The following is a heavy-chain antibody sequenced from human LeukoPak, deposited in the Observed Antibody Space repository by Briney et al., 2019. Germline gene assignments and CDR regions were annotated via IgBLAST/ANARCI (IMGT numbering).Heavy chain of an antibody. CDR2: IKQDGSEK. V-gene: IGHV3-7*01. CDR1: GFTFSSYW. CDR3: ASSLGGYYWRHHDY. D-gene: IGHD3-22*01. J-gene: IGHJ4*02. Sequence: GGSLRLSCAASGFTFSSYWMSWVRQAPGKGLEWVANIKQDGSEKYYVDSVKGRFTISRDNAKNSLYLQMNSLRAEDTAVYYCASSLGGYYWRHHDYWGQGTLVTVSS.